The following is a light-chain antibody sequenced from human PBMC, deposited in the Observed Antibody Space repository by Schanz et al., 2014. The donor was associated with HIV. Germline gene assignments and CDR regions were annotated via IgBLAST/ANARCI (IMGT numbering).Light chain of an antibody. J-gene: IGKJ2*01. Sequence: EIVMTQSPATLSVSPGERATLSCRASQSVSNNLAWYQLKPGQAPRLLIFGASTRATGIPDRFSGSGSGTDFTLTISRLEPEDVAVYYCQQYGGSPKTFGQGTKLEIK. CDR2: GAS. CDR3: QQYGGSPKT. CDR1: QSVSNN. V-gene: IGKV3-15*01.